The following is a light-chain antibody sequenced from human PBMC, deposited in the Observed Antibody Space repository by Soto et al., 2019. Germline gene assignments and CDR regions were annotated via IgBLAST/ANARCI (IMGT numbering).Light chain of an antibody. CDR2: AAS. Sequence: EIVMTQSPGTLSALPGHSATLPCRASQSVGSNIAWYQQRPGQAPRLLIYAASTRAAGVPIRFSGSGSGTEFTLNITSLQSDDFAVYYCQQYNQWSPITFGQGTRLE. CDR1: QSVGSN. CDR3: QQYNQWSPIT. J-gene: IGKJ5*01. V-gene: IGKV3-15*01.